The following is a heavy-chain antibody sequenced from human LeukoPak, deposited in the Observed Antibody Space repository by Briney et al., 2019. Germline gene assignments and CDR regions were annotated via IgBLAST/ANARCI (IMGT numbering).Heavy chain of an antibody. Sequence: GGSLRLSCAVSGFTFSSYGMHWVRQAPGKGLEWVTFIGYDGSKKYYSDSVKGRFTISRDNSKNTLYLQMNSLRPEDTAMYYCAKGRGDSGSFRGADYWGQATPVTVSS. CDR2: IGYDGSKK. CDR3: AKGRGDSGSFRGADY. D-gene: IGHD3-10*01. J-gene: IGHJ4*02. CDR1: GFTFSSYG. V-gene: IGHV3-30*02.